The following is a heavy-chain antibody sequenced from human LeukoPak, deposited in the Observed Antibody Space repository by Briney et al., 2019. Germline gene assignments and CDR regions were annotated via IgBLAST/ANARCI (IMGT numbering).Heavy chain of an antibody. CDR3: ARSDYNDYRGLGF. J-gene: IGHJ4*02. CDR1: GYAFTSYH. Sequence: ASVKVSCKASGYAFTSYHIHRIRQAPGQGLGWMGIIIPSSGSTTYAQKFQGRVTMTRDTSTKTVYMELSSLTSDDTAVYFCARSDYNDYRGLGFWGQGTPVTVS. D-gene: IGHD4-11*01. CDR2: IIPSSGST. V-gene: IGHV1-46*01.